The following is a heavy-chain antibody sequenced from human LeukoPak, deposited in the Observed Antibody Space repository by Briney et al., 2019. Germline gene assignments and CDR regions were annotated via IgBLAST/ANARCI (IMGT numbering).Heavy chain of an antibody. V-gene: IGHV1-69*13. Sequence: GASVKVSCKASGGTFSSYAISWVRQAPGQGLEWMGGIIPIFGTANYAQKFQGRVTITADESTSTAYMELSSLRSEDTAVCYCAKGGVDVLRFLEWSLDVWGQGTTVTVSS. D-gene: IGHD3-3*01. CDR3: AKGGVDVLRFLEWSLDV. CDR1: GGTFSSYA. CDR2: IIPIFGTA. J-gene: IGHJ6*02.